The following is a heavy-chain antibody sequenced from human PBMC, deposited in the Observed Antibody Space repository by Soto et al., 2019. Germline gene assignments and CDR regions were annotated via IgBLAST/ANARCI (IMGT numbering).Heavy chain of an antibody. CDR2: MSPDSGNT. D-gene: IGHD1-1*01. Sequence: QVQVVQSRAEVKKPGASVRVSCKTSGYTFTDYDINWVRQAAGQGLEYMGGMSPDSGNTGFSQQSQGRATRRRKRPTSTAYWELSSLTSENRAVYYWEGPTGYWGREPWSPSRQ. V-gene: IGHV1-8*02. J-gene: IGHJ4*02. CDR1: GYTFTDYD. CDR3: EGPTGY.